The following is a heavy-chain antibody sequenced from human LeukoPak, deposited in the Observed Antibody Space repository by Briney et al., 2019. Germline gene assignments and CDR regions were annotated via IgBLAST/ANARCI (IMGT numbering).Heavy chain of an antibody. CDR1: GFTFSSYA. CDR2: ISYDGSNK. Sequence: PGGSLRLSCAASGFTFSSYAMHWVRQAPGKGLEWVAVISYDGSNKYYADSVKGRFTISRDNSKNTLYLQMNSLRAEDTAVYYCARGGSSSWYVAFDIWGQGTMVTVSS. CDR3: ARGGSSSWYVAFDI. J-gene: IGHJ3*02. V-gene: IGHV3-30-3*01. D-gene: IGHD6-13*01.